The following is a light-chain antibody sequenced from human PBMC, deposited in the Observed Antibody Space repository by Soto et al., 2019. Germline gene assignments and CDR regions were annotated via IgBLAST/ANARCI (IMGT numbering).Light chain of an antibody. CDR1: QSVSSN. V-gene: IGKV3-15*01. CDR3: QHYNNWPRT. J-gene: IGKJ2*02. Sequence: EIVMTQSPATLSVSPGERATLSCRASQSVSSNLAWYQQKPGQAPRLLIYGASTRATGIPARFSGSGSGTEFTLTISSLQSKDVAVYYCQHYNNWPRTFGQGTKLEIK. CDR2: GAS.